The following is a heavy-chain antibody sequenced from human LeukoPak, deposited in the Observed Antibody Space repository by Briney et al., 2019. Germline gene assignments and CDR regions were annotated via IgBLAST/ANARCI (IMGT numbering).Heavy chain of an antibody. Sequence: GGSLRLPCAASGFTFSNAWMSWVRQAPGKGLEWVGRIKSKTDGGTTDYAEPVKGRFTISRDDSKKTLYLQMNSLKTEDTALYYCAAVSVDYGDSSFDFWGQGTLVTVSS. D-gene: IGHD4-17*01. CDR2: IKSKTDGGTT. CDR3: AAVSVDYGDSSFDF. J-gene: IGHJ4*02. V-gene: IGHV3-15*01. CDR1: GFTFSNAW.